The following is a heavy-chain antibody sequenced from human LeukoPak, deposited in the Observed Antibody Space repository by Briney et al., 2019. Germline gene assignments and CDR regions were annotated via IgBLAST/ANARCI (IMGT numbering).Heavy chain of an antibody. CDR1: GGSISSYY. CDR3: ARVRRIAKVAFDI. J-gene: IGHJ3*02. Sequence: SETLSLTCTVSGGSISSYYWSWIRQPPGKGLEWIGYIYYSGSTNYNPSLKSRVTISVDTSKNQFSLKLSSVTAADTAVYYCARVRRIAKVAFDIWGQGTMVTVSS. CDR2: IYYSGST. D-gene: IGHD2/OR15-2a*01. V-gene: IGHV4-59*01.